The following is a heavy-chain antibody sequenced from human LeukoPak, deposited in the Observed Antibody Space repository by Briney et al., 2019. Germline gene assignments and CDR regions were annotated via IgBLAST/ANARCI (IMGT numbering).Heavy chain of an antibody. D-gene: IGHD6-19*01. CDR1: GGTFSSYT. J-gene: IGHJ6*03. Sequence: SVKVSCKASGGTFSSYTISWVRQAPGQGLEWMGRIIPILGIANYAQKFQGRVTITADKSTSTAYMKLSSLRSEDTAVYYCARSDPYSSGWYDYYYYMDVWGKGTTVTVSS. CDR3: ARSDPYSSGWYDYYYYMDV. V-gene: IGHV1-69*02. CDR2: IIPILGIA.